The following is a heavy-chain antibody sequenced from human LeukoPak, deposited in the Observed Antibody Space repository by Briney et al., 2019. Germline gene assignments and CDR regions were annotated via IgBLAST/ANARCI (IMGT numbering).Heavy chain of an antibody. D-gene: IGHD2-15*01. CDR2: IIPIFGTA. Sequence: GASVKVSCKASGGTFSSYAISWVRQAPGQGLEWMGGIIPIFGTANYAQKFQGRVTITADKSTSTAYMELSSLRSEDTAVYYCADRDCSGGSCYSEEYFQHWGQGTLVTVSS. J-gene: IGHJ1*01. CDR3: ADRDCSGGSCYSEEYFQH. CDR1: GGTFSSYA. V-gene: IGHV1-69*06.